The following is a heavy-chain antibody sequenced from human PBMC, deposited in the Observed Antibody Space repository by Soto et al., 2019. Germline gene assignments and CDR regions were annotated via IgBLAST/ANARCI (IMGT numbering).Heavy chain of an antibody. CDR2: ISWNSGSI. V-gene: IGHV3-9*01. J-gene: IGHJ1*01. CDR3: AKDRNFMGSFKYFQH. Sequence: GGSLRLSCAASGFTFDDYAMHWVRQAPGKGLEWVSGISWNSGSIGYADSVKGRFTISRDNAKNSLYLQMNSLRAEDTALYYCAKDRNFMGSFKYFQHWGQGTLVTVSS. D-gene: IGHD1-26*01. CDR1: GFTFDDYA.